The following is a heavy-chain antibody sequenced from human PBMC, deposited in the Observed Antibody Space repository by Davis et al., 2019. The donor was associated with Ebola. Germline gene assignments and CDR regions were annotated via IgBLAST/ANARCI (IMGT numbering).Heavy chain of an antibody. D-gene: IGHD6-13*01. J-gene: IGHJ3*02. CDR1: GFTFSSYA. Sequence: PGGSLRLSCAASGFTFSSYAMHWVRQAPGKGLEYVSAISSNGGSTYYANSVKGRFTISRDNSKNTLYLQMGSLRAEDMAVYYCARAIAAAGHDAFDIWGQGTMVTVSS. V-gene: IGHV3-64*01. CDR2: ISSNGGST. CDR3: ARAIAAAGHDAFDI.